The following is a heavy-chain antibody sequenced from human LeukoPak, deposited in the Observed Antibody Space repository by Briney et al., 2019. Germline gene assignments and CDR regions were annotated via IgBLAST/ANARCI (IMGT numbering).Heavy chain of an antibody. CDR2: IYYSGST. J-gene: IGHJ4*02. D-gene: IGHD4-17*01. V-gene: IGHV4-39*07. CDR3: ARIPTVTFFDY. Sequence: SETLSLTCTVSGGSMSSSSYYWGWIRQPPGKGLEWIGSIYYSGSTYQNPSLKSRVTISVDTSKNQFSLKLSSVTAADTAVYYCARIPTVTFFDYWGQGTLVTVSS. CDR1: GGSMSSSSYY.